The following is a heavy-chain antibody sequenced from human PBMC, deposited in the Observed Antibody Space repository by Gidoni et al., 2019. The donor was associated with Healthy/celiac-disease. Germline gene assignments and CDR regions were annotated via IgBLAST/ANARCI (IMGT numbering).Heavy chain of an antibody. D-gene: IGHD3-3*01. CDR1: GFTFSSEA. J-gene: IGHJ6*02. CDR3: AKAVSTIFGVVITYYYYGMDV. CDR2: IIVSGGST. Sequence: EVQLLESGGGLVQPGGSLRLSCAASGFTFSSEAMSWVRQAPGKGLGLVSAIIVSGGSTSYADSVKGRFTISRDNSKNTLYLQMNSLRAEDTAVYYCAKAVSTIFGVVITYYYYGMDVWGQGTTVTVSS. V-gene: IGHV3-23*01.